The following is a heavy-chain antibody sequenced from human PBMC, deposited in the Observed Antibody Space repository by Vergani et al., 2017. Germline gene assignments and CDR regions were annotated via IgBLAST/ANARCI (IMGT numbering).Heavy chain of an antibody. CDR1: GFTFSSYS. J-gene: IGHJ5*02. CDR3: ARDAITMIVSGLHWFDP. Sequence: EVQLVESGGGLVQPGGSLRLSCAASGFTFSSYSMNWVRQAPGKGVGWVSYISSSSSTIYYADSVKGRITISRDNAKNSQYLQMNILRDEHTAVYCWARDAITMIVSGLHWFDPWGQGTLVTVSS. V-gene: IGHV3-48*02. CDR2: ISSSSSTI. D-gene: IGHD3-22*01.